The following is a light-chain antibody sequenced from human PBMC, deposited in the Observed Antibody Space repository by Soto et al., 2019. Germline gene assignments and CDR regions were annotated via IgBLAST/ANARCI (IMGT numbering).Light chain of an antibody. CDR1: QGISTN. V-gene: IGKV3-15*01. Sequence: IGITHSPATLSVSPGDGATLSCRASQGISTNLAWYQQKPGQAPRLLIYGASTRAAGIPARFRGSRSGTEFTLTISSLLSEDFAVYYCQQYDNWPPIAFGQGTRLEIK. J-gene: IGKJ5*01. CDR3: QQYDNWPPIA. CDR2: GAS.